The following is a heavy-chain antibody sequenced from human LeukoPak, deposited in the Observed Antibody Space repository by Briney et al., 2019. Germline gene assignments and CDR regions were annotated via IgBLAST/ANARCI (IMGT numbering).Heavy chain of an antibody. J-gene: IGHJ4*02. Sequence: SETLSLTCTVSGGSVSSDYWSWIWQPPGKGLEWIGYIYHTGSTNYNPSLKSRVTISVDTSKNQFSLKLSSVTAADTAVYYCARHSGVDIVADYWGQGTLVTVSS. D-gene: IGHD5-12*01. CDR1: GGSVSSDY. CDR3: ARHSGVDIVADY. V-gene: IGHV4-59*08. CDR2: IYHTGST.